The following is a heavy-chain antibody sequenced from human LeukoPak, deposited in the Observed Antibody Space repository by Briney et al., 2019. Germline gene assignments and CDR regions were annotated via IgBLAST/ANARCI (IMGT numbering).Heavy chain of an antibody. D-gene: IGHD6-19*01. CDR2: ISAYSVNT. Sequence: ASVKVSCKASGYTFSSYGITWVRQAPGQGLEWMGWISAYSVNTNSARRVQGRVTMTTDTSTSTAYMELRSLRSDDTAVYYCAAISVAGTIEYWGQGTLVTVSS. V-gene: IGHV1-18*01. CDR3: AAISVAGTIEY. CDR1: GYTFSSYG. J-gene: IGHJ4*02.